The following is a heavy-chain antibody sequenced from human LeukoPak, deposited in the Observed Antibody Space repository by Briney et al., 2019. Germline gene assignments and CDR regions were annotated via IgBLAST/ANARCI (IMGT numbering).Heavy chain of an antibody. CDR3: AHRRGLGVSTNWFDP. CDR2: IYWNDDK. D-gene: IGHD6-13*01. J-gene: IGHJ5*02. CDR1: GFSLSTSGVG. V-gene: IGHV2-5*01. Sequence: SGPTLVKPTQTLTLTCTFSGFSLSTSGVGVGWIRQPPGKALEWLALIYWNDDKRYSPSLKSRLTITKDTSKNQVVLTMTNMDPVDTATYYCAHRRGLGVSTNWFDPWGQGTLVTVSS.